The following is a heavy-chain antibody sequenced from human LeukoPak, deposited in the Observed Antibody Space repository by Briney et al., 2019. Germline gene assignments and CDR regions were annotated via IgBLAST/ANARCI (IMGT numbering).Heavy chain of an antibody. Sequence: PGRSLRLSCAASGFTFDDYAMHWVRQAPGKGLEWVSGISWNSGSIGYADSVKGRFTISRDNAKNSLYLQMNSLRPEDTALYYCAKGSSGSFRDTSSFDYWGQGTLVTVSS. CDR1: GFTFDDYA. V-gene: IGHV3-9*01. CDR3: AKGSSGSFRDTSSFDY. D-gene: IGHD1-26*01. CDR2: ISWNSGSI. J-gene: IGHJ4*02.